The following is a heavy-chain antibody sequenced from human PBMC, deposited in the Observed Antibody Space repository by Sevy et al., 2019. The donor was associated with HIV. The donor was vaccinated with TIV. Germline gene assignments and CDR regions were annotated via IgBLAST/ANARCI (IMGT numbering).Heavy chain of an antibody. CDR3: ARFDEDYRNFDY. CDR2: IYTSGSS. D-gene: IGHD3-16*01. V-gene: IGHV4-61*02. Sequence: SETLSLTCTVSGGSISSGSYYWSWIRQPAGKGLEWIGRIYTSGSSNYNPSLKSRVTMSVDTSKNQFSLKLSSVTAADTAVYYCARFDEDYRNFDYWGQGTPVTVSS. J-gene: IGHJ4*02. CDR1: GGSISSGSYY.